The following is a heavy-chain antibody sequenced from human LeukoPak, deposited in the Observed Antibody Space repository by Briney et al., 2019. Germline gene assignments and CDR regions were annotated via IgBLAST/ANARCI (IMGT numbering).Heavy chain of an antibody. CDR1: GFTFSSYS. CDR3: ARVNGDYYYYMDV. J-gene: IGHJ6*03. CDR2: TRNKANSYTT. Sequence: GGSLRLSCAASGFTFSSYSMNWVRQAPGKGLEWVGRTRNKANSYTTEYAASVKGRFTISRDDSKNSLYLQMNSLKTEDTAVYYCARVNGDYYYYMDVWGKGTTVTVSS. V-gene: IGHV3-72*01. D-gene: IGHD2-8*01.